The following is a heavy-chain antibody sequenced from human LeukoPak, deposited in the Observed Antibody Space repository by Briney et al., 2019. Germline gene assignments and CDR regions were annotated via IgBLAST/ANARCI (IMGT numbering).Heavy chain of an antibody. CDR1: GYTFTSYG. D-gene: IGHD3-22*01. CDR2: ISAYNGNT. CDR3: ARDHYYDSSGYYYRGRGPTFDY. Sequence: ASVKVSCKASGYTFTSYGISWVRHAPGQGLEWMGWISAYNGNTNYAQKLQGRVTMTTDTSTSTAYMELRSLRSDDTAVYYCARDHYYDSSGYYYRGRGPTFDYWGQGTLVTVSS. V-gene: IGHV1-18*01. J-gene: IGHJ4*02.